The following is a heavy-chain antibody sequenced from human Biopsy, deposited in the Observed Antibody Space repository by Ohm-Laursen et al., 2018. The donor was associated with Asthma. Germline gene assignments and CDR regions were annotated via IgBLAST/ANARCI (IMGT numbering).Heavy chain of an antibody. CDR2: INAGLGTT. D-gene: IGHD2-2*01. CDR1: GATFNPYV. Sequence: SGKASCKPFGATFNPYVTGGVRQAPGKGLGGMGGINAGLGTTTYPQKFQDRVTITADDSTSTVYMELSSLRSEDTAVYYCARKAGSCISRTCYSLDFWGQGTLVTVSS. V-gene: IGHV1-69*13. CDR3: ARKAGSCISRTCYSLDF. J-gene: IGHJ4*02.